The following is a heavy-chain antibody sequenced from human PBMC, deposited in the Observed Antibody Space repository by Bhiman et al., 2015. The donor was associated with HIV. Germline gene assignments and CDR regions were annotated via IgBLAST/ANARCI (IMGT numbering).Heavy chain of an antibody. J-gene: IGHJ4*02. CDR3: AREAVAGSVYFNY. CDR1: GFTFSSYE. CDR2: ISVSGNTI. Sequence: EVQLVESGGGLVQPGGSLRLSCAASGFTFSSYEMNWVRQAPGKGLEWVSYISVSGNTIYYADSVKGRFTISRDNAKSSVYLQMTSLRAADTAVYFCAREAVAGSVYFNYWGQGTLVTVSS. V-gene: IGHV3-48*03. D-gene: IGHD6-19*01.